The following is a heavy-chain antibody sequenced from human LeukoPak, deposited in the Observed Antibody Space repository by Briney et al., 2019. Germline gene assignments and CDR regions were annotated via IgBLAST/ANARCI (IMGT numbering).Heavy chain of an antibody. D-gene: IGHD3-22*01. V-gene: IGHV3-48*04. CDR3: ARGDDDSSGYPFDI. Sequence: GGSLRLSCAASGFTLSSYSMNWVRQAPGKGLDWVSYISSSSSTIYYAASVKGRFTIARDNAKNSLYMQMNSLKAEDTAVYYCARGDDDSSGYPFDIWGQGTMVTVSS. CDR2: ISSSSSTI. J-gene: IGHJ3*02. CDR1: GFTLSSYS.